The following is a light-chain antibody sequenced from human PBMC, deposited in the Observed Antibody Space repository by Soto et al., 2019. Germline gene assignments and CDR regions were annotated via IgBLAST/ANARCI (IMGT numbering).Light chain of an antibody. J-gene: IGKJ4*01. CDR1: QIVSSTY. Sequence: EIVLTQSPGTLSLSPGERATLSCRASQIVSSTYLAWFQQKPGQAPRLLIYGASTRATGIPDRFSGSGSGTDFTLTISGLEPEDFAMYYCQQYGVTPPYTFGGGTKVEVK. V-gene: IGKV3-20*01. CDR3: QQYGVTPPYT. CDR2: GAS.